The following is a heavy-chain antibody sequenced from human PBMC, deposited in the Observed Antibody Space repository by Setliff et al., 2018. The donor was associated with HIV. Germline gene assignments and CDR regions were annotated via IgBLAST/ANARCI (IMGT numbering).Heavy chain of an antibody. J-gene: IGHJ4*02. CDR3: AGSRWDYFGVVFHY. CDR1: GFTFSSYA. V-gene: IGHV3-23*01. Sequence: PGESLKISCAASGFTFSSYAMTWVRQGPGKGLEWVSGISSTGGSTYYADSVKGRFTISRDNSKNTVHLQMNSLRAEDTAVYYCAGSRWDYFGVVFHYWGQGTLVTVSS. D-gene: IGHD3-3*01. CDR2: ISSTGGST.